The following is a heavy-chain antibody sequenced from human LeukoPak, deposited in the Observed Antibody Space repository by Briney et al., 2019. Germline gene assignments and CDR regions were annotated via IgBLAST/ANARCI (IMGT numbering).Heavy chain of an antibody. Sequence: ASVKVSCKASGYTFTSCGISWVRHAPGHGREWMGWISAYNGNTNYAQKLQGRLTMTTDTSTSTAYIELRSLRSDDTAVYYCARGYCSSTSCSFDYWGQGTLVTVSS. V-gene: IGHV1-18*01. CDR2: ISAYNGNT. CDR3: ARGYCSSTSCSFDY. D-gene: IGHD2-2*01. CDR1: GYTFTSCG. J-gene: IGHJ4*02.